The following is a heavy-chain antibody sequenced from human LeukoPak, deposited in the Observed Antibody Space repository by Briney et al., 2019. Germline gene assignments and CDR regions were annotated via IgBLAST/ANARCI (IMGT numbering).Heavy chain of an antibody. J-gene: IGHJ1*01. V-gene: IGHV3-7*01. Sequence: PGGSLRLSCAASGFTFSSYWMSWVRQAPGKGLEWVANIKQDGSEKYYVDSVKGRFTISRDNAKNSLYLQMNSLRAEDTAVYYCARDRAGYCTNGVCYTGYFQHRGQGTLVTVSS. CDR2: IKQDGSEK. D-gene: IGHD2-8*01. CDR1: GFTFSSYW. CDR3: ARDRAGYCTNGVCYTGYFQH.